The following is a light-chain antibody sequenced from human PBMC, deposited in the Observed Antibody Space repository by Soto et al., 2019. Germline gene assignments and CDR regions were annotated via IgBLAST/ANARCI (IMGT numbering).Light chain of an antibody. CDR3: QQYGSSPPYT. J-gene: IGKJ2*01. Sequence: EIVLTQSPGTLSLSPGERATLSCRASQSVSSSYLAWYQQKPGQAPRLLIYGASSRATGIPDRFSGSGSGTDVTLTISRLEPEDFAVYYCQQYGSSPPYTFGRGTKLEIK. V-gene: IGKV3-20*01. CDR2: GAS. CDR1: QSVSSSY.